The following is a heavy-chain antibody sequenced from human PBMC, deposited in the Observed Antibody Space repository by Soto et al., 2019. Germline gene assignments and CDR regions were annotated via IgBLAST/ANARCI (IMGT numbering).Heavy chain of an antibody. CDR1: GFTFSSYG. D-gene: IGHD3-22*01. CDR3: ARDSDSSGYYRYGMDV. CDR2: ITSSSGYI. Sequence: EEQLVESGGGLVKPGRSLRLSCAASGFTFSSYGMNWVRQAPGQGLEWVSSITSSSGYIYYAASVKGRFTISRDNAKNSLYLQMNSLRAEDTAVYYCARDSDSSGYYRYGMDVWGQGTTVTVSS. V-gene: IGHV3-21*02. J-gene: IGHJ6*02.